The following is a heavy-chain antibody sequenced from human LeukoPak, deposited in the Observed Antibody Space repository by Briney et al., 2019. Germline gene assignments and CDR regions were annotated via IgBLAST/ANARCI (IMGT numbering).Heavy chain of an antibody. V-gene: IGHV3-9*03. D-gene: IGHD6-19*01. J-gene: IGHJ4*02. Sequence: PGGSLRLSCAASGFTFDDYAMHWVRPAPGKGLEWVSGISWNSGSIGYADSVKGRFTISRDNAKNSLYLQMNSLRAEDMALYYCAKDLAGYSSGCFDYWGQGTLVTVSS. CDR2: ISWNSGSI. CDR3: AKDLAGYSSGCFDY. CDR1: GFTFDDYA.